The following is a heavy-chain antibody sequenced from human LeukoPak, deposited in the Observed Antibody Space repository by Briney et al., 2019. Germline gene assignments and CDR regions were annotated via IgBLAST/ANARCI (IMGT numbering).Heavy chain of an antibody. D-gene: IGHD7-27*01. CDR1: GFTFSSHW. Sequence: GGSLRLSCAASGFTFSSHWMSWVRQAPGKGLEWVANIKQDGSDKHYVDSVKGRFTISRDNTKTSLYLQMNSLRAEDTAVYYCARDLNWETYWGQGTLVSVSS. CDR3: ARDLNWETY. CDR2: IKQDGSDK. J-gene: IGHJ4*02. V-gene: IGHV3-7*01.